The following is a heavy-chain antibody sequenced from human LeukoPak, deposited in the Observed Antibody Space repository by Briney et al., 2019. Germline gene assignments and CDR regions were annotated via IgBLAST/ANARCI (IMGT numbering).Heavy chain of an antibody. V-gene: IGHV1-3*04. D-gene: IGHD1-26*01. CDR3: ARGSIVGAKTLGFGAFDI. Sequence: ASVKVSCKASGYTFTTSSMHWVRQAPGQRLEWMGWINTGNSNTKYSQRFQGRVTISRDTSASTAYMELSSLRSEDTAVYYCARGSIVGAKTLGFGAFDIWGQGTMVTVSS. CDR1: GYTFTTSS. J-gene: IGHJ3*02. CDR2: INTGNSNT.